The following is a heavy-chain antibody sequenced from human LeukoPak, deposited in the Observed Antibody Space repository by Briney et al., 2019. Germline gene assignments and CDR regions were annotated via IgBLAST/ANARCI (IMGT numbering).Heavy chain of an antibody. D-gene: IGHD3-3*01. J-gene: IGHJ5*02. Sequence: GASVKVSCKASGYTFTGYYMHWVRQAPGQGLEWMGWINPNSGDTNYAQKFQGRVTMTRDTSISTAYMELSRLRSDDTAVYYCARALRFLANWFDPWGQGTLVTVSS. CDR2: INPNSGDT. CDR3: ARALRFLANWFDP. CDR1: GYTFTGYY. V-gene: IGHV1-2*02.